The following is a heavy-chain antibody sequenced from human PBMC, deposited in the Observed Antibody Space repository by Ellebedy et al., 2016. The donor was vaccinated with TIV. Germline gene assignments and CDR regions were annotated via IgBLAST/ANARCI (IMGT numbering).Heavy chain of an antibody. CDR2: INHSGST. V-gene: IGHV4-34*01. CDR3: ARVRTKGNYMDV. CDR1: GGSFSGYY. Sequence: SETLSLXCAVYGGSFSGYYWSWIRQPPGKGLEWIGEINHSGSTNYNPSLKSRVTISVDTSKNQFSLKLSSVTAADTAVYYCARVRTKGNYMDVWGKGTTVTVSS. J-gene: IGHJ6*03.